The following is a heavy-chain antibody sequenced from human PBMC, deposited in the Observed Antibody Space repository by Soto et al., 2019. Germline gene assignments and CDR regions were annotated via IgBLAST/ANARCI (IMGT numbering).Heavy chain of an antibody. CDR2: INAGNGNT. CDR3: ARTGLVEMATMGHFQH. V-gene: IGHV1-3*01. CDR1: GYTFTSYA. D-gene: IGHD5-12*01. Sequence: GASVKVSCKASGYTFTSYAMHWVRQAPGQRLEWMGWINAGNGNTKYSQKFQGRVTITRDTSASTAYMELGSLRSEDTAVYYCARTGLVEMATMGHFQHWGQGTLVTVSS. J-gene: IGHJ1*01.